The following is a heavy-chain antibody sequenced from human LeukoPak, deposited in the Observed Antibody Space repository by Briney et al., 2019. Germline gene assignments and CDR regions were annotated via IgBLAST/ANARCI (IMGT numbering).Heavy chain of an antibody. J-gene: IGHJ4*02. CDR1: GITLSNYG. Sequence: GGSLRLSCAVSGITLSNYGMSWVRQAPGKGLDWVAGITDCGRTTYADSVKGRFTISRDNPKNTLYLQMNSLRAEDTAVYFCAKRGVVIRVILVGFHKEAYYFDSWGQGALVTVSS. D-gene: IGHD3-22*01. CDR3: AKRGVVIRVILVGFHKEAYYFDS. V-gene: IGHV3-23*01. CDR2: ITDCGRT.